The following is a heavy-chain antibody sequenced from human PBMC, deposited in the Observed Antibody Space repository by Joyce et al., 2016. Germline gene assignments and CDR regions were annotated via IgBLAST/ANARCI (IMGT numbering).Heavy chain of an antibody. CDR3: ARPMMAWYNNWPLPSWWSFDI. J-gene: IGHJ2*01. D-gene: IGHD1-1*01. Sequence: EEQLVQSGTEVKKPGESLAISCKASGYSFTSFWIAWVRQKPGKGLEGVGSIYPGGSDTRYRPSFQGQVAFAADKSITTAYLQWSSLNASDTAMYYCARPMMAWYNNWPLPSWWSFDIWGRGTLVAVSS. CDR2: IYPGGSDT. CDR1: GYSFTSFW. V-gene: IGHV5-51*01.